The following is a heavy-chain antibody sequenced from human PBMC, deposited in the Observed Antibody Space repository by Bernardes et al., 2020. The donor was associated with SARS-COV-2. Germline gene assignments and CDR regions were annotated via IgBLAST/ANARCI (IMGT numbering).Heavy chain of an antibody. Sequence: SETLSLTCTVSGGSIRTSYWSWIRQPPGKGLEWIGYIYYTGTTSFNPSLNSRVSISLDTPRNQFSLNLSSVTAADTAVYYCARGTPLSGVVIDSWGQGTLVTVS. CDR1: GGSIRTSY. V-gene: IGHV4-59*01. CDR3: ARGTPLSGVVIDS. D-gene: IGHD3-3*01. J-gene: IGHJ4*02. CDR2: IYYTGTT.